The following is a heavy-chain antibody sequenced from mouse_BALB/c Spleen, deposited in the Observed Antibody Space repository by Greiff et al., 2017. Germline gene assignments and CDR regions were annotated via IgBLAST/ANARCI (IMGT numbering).Heavy chain of an antibody. Sequence: QVQLQQSGPGLVQPSQSLSITCTVSGFSLTSSGVHWVRQSPGKGLEWLGVIWSGGSTDYNAAFISRLSISKDNSKSQVFFKMNSLQAYDTAIYYCARNWYYFDYWGQGTTLTVSS. CDR2: IWSGGST. V-gene: IGHV2-4-1*01. CDR3: ARNWYYFDY. CDR1: GFSLTSSG. J-gene: IGHJ2*01.